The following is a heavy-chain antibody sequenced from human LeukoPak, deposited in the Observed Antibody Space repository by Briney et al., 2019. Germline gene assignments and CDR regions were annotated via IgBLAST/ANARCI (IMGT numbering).Heavy chain of an antibody. Sequence: PGGSLRLSCAASGFTFSSFAMTWVRQAPGKGLEWVSGFDGNGPNTYYADSVKGRWTISRDNSRNTLYLEMNSLRPEDTAIYYCAKPRTTGLGWAQFDYWGQGSLVTVFS. V-gene: IGHV3-23*01. D-gene: IGHD2-8*02. CDR1: GFTFSSFA. CDR3: AKPRTTGLGWAQFDY. CDR2: FDGNGPNT. J-gene: IGHJ4*02.